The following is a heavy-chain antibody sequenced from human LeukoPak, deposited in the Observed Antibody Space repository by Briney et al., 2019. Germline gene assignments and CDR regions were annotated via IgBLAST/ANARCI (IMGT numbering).Heavy chain of an antibody. CDR2: ISISGDTT. CDR1: GFTFSSHA. V-gene: IGHV3-23*01. D-gene: IGHD4-17*01. J-gene: IGHJ4*02. CDR3: ANEIRPNDY. Sequence: GGSLRLSCGASGFTFSSHAMTWVRQAPGKGLEWVSAISISGDTTYYADTVKGRFTISRDNSKNTVYLQMNSLRAEDTAVYYCANEIRPNDYWGQGTLVTVSS.